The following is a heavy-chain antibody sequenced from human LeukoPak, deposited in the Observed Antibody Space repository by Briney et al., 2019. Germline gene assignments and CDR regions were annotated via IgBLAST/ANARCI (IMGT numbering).Heavy chain of an antibody. CDR2: ISYDGSSK. CDR1: GFPFNTYA. Sequence: GRSLRLSCAASGFPFNTYAMHWVRQAPGKGLEWVAVISYDGSSKYSADSVKGRFTISRDNSKNTLYLEMNSLRLEDTAVYYCARAVGDFWSGYRSGHGMDVWGQGTTVTVSS. CDR3: ARAVGDFWSGYRSGHGMDV. D-gene: IGHD3-3*01. V-gene: IGHV3-30*04. J-gene: IGHJ6*02.